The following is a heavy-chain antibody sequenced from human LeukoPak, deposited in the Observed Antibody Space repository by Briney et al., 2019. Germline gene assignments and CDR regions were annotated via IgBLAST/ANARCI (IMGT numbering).Heavy chain of an antibody. J-gene: IGHJ5*02. V-gene: IGHV3-23*01. CDR2: IGGSGAAT. Sequence: GGSLRLSCAASRFTFSSYAMSWVRQAPGRGLEWVSTIGGSGAATKYADSVKGRFTISRDNSKNTLYLQMNSLRGEDTALYYCAKSERFDPWGQGTLVTVSS. CDR3: AKSERFDP. CDR1: RFTFSSYA.